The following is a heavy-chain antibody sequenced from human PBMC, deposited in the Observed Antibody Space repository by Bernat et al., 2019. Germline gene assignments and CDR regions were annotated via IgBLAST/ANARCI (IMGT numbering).Heavy chain of an antibody. CDR2: IYHSGSP. D-gene: IGHD3-22*01. Sequence: QVQLQESGPGLVKPSGTLSLTCAVSGGSISSSNWWSWVRQPPGKGLEWIGEIYHSGSPNYNPSLKSRVTISVDKSKNQFSLTLSSVTAADTAVYYCARTSRRGYYDSSGYYYFDYWGQGTLVTVSS. J-gene: IGHJ4*02. CDR1: GGSISSSNW. V-gene: IGHV4-4*02. CDR3: ARTSRRGYYDSSGYYYFDY.